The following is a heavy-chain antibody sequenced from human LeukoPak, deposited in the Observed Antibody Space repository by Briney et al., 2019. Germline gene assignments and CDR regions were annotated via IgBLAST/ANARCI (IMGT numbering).Heavy chain of an antibody. J-gene: IGHJ5*02. CDR3: ARFLAAAGYNWFDP. CDR2: IFKDGNT. D-gene: IGHD6-13*01. Sequence: PSETLSLTCTVSGDSINNFAWSWIRQSPGKGLEWIGCIFKDGNTNYNPSLKSRVTTSVDTSKNQLSLKLSSVTAADTAVYYCARFLAAAGYNWFDPWGQGTLVTVSS. CDR1: GDSINNFA. V-gene: IGHV4-59*12.